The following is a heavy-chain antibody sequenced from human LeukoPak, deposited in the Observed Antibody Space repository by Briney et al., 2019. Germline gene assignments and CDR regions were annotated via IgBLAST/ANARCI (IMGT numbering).Heavy chain of an antibody. Sequence: GGSLRLSCAASGVMFPSYWMTWVRQAPGKGLEWVSNIRQDGSEKYYVDSVKGRFTISRENAKNSVYLQMNSRRGEDTAVYYCARRHHFGFLDSWGQGTLVTVSS. D-gene: IGHD3-10*01. CDR3: ARRHHFGFLDS. CDR2: IRQDGSEK. CDR1: GVMFPSYW. J-gene: IGHJ4*02. V-gene: IGHV3-7*04.